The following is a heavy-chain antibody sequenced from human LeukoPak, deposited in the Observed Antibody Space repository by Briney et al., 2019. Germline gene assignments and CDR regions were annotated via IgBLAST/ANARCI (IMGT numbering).Heavy chain of an antibody. D-gene: IGHD6-6*01. CDR2: IIPIFGTA. CDR1: GGTFSSYA. Sequence: SVKVSCKASGGTFSSYAISWVRQAPGQGLEWMGRIIPIFGTANYAQKFQGRVTITTDESTSTAYMELSSLRSEDTAVYYCAVECSSSSLPAYFDYWGQGTLVTVSS. J-gene: IGHJ4*02. CDR3: AVECSSSSLPAYFDY. V-gene: IGHV1-69*05.